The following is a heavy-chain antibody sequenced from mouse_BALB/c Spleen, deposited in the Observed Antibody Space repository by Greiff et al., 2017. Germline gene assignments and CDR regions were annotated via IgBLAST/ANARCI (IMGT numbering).Heavy chain of an antibody. CDR3: ARGDGNYLFDY. V-gene: IGHV3-6*02. CDR1: GYSITSGYY. CDR2: ISYDGSN. Sequence: EVQLQQSGPGLVEPSQSLSLTCSVTGYSITSGYYWNWIRQFPGNKLEWMGYISYDGSNNYNPSLKNRISITRDTSKNQFFLKLNSVTTEDTATYYCARGDGNYLFDYWGQGTTLTVSS. D-gene: IGHD2-1*01. J-gene: IGHJ2*01.